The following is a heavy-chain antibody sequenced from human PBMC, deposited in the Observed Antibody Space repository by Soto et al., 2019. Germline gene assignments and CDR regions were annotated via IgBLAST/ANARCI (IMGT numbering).Heavy chain of an antibody. D-gene: IGHD2-2*01. CDR3: ARIFRYYSSTRCYGNFDI. Sequence: ASVKVSCKASGYTFTGYYMPWVRQAPGQGLEWMGWINPNSGGTNYAQKFQGWVTMTRETYISTAYMERSRLRSDDTALYYCARIFRYYSSTRCYGNFDIWGQGTMVTLSS. CDR1: GYTFTGYY. V-gene: IGHV1-2*04. J-gene: IGHJ3*02. CDR2: INPNSGGT.